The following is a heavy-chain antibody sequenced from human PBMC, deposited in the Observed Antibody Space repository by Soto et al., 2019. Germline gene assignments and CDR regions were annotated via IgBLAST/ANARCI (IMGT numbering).Heavy chain of an antibody. J-gene: IGHJ6*02. CDR2: IKNKANSYTT. D-gene: IGHD3-22*01. Sequence: GGSLRLSCAASGFTFSDHYMDWVRQAPGKGLEWVGRIKNKANSYTTEYAASVKGRFTISRDDSRNSLYLQMISLRTEDTAVYYCAKDTVYYYDSSGYPAVWGQGTTVTVSS. V-gene: IGHV3-72*01. CDR3: AKDTVYYYDSSGYPAV. CDR1: GFTFSDHY.